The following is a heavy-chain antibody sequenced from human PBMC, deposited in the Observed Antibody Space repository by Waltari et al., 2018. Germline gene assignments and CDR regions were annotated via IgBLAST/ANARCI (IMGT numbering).Heavy chain of an antibody. V-gene: IGHV1-69*02. J-gene: IGHJ4*02. CDR2: IIPILGIA. Sequence: QVQLVQSGAEVKKPGSSVKVSCKASGGTFSSYTISWVRPAPGQGLEWMGRIIPILGIANYAQKFQGRVTITADKSTSTAYMELSSLRSEDTAVYYCARLGYCSSTSCSTDYWGQGTLVTVSS. D-gene: IGHD2-2*02. CDR1: GGTFSSYT. CDR3: ARLGYCSSTSCSTDY.